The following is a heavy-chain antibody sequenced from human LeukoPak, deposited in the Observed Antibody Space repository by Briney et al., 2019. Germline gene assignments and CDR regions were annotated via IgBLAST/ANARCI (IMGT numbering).Heavy chain of an antibody. J-gene: IGHJ5*02. D-gene: IGHD6-13*01. Sequence: KPSETLSLTCTVSGGSISSSSYYWGWIRQPPGKGPEWIGSIYYSGSTYYNPSLKSRVTISVDTSKNQFSLKLSSVTAADTAVYYCARQSVGIAAKPDWFDPWGQGTLVTVSS. CDR3: ARQSVGIAAKPDWFDP. CDR2: IYYSGST. V-gene: IGHV4-39*01. CDR1: GGSISSSSYY.